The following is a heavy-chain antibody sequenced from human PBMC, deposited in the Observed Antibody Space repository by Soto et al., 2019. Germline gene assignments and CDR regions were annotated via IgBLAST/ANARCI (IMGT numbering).Heavy chain of an antibody. CDR1: GGSVTSNY. J-gene: IGHJ5*02. CDR3: ARERAAPSWIDP. Sequence: SETLSLTCTVSGGSVTSNYWSWIRQPAGKGLEWIGRMYISGTTDYNPSLRGRATMSVDTSKNQFSLTLTSVTAADTAVYYCARERAAPSWIDPWGRGTLVTVSS. V-gene: IGHV4-4*07. D-gene: IGHD6-6*01. CDR2: MYISGTT.